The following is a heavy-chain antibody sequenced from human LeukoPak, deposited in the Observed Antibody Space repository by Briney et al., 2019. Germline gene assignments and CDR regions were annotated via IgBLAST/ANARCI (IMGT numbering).Heavy chain of an antibody. CDR3: ATTPDHYGDYGYFDY. D-gene: IGHD4-17*01. CDR1: GGSFSGYY. J-gene: IGHJ4*02. V-gene: IGHV4-34*01. Sequence: SETLSLTCAVYGGSFSGYYWSWIRQPPGKGLEWLGSIHYSGSTYYSPSLKSRVAISVDTSNSQFSLKLTSVTAADTAVYYCATTPDHYGDYGYFDYWGQGTLVTVSS. CDR2: IHYSGST.